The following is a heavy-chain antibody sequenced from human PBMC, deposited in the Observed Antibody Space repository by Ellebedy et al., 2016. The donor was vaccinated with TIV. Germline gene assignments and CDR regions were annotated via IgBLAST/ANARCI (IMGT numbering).Heavy chain of an antibody. CDR3: AKDRCSGGSCQYFDY. J-gene: IGHJ4*02. CDR2: IRYDGSNK. CDR1: GFTFSSYG. Sequence: PGGSPRLSCAASGFTFSSYGMHWVRQAPGKGLEWVAFIRYDGSNKYYADSVKGRFTISSDNSKNTLYLQMNSLRAEGTAVYYCAKDRCSGGSCQYFDYWGQGTLVTVSS. V-gene: IGHV3-30*02. D-gene: IGHD2-15*01.